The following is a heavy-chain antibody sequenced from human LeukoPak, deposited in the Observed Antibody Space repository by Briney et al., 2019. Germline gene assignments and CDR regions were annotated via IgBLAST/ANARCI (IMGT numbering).Heavy chain of an antibody. CDR3: ARGLSGLGYCSSTSCSRNYYYYYMDV. J-gene: IGHJ6*03. V-gene: IGHV4-4*07. Sequence: KPSETLSLTCTVSGGSISSYYWSWIRQPAGKGLEWIGRIYTSGSTNYNPSLKSRVTMSVDTSKNQFSLKLSSVTAADTAVYYCARGLSGLGYCSSTSCSRNYYYYYMDVWGKGTTVTVSS. D-gene: IGHD2-2*01. CDR1: GGSISSYY. CDR2: IYTSGST.